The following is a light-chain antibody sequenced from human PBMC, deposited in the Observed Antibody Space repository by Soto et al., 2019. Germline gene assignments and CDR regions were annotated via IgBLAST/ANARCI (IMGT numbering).Light chain of an antibody. V-gene: IGKV1-5*01. Sequence: DIQMTQSPSTLSASVGERVTITCRASQTISNWLSWYQQKPAKAPKLLIYDASSLEGGVPSRFSGSGSGEEFPLTRSSLQADYVATYYCQQDYCYLTFGEGTKVEIK. CDR3: QQDYCYLT. CDR2: DAS. CDR1: QTISNW. J-gene: IGKJ1*01.